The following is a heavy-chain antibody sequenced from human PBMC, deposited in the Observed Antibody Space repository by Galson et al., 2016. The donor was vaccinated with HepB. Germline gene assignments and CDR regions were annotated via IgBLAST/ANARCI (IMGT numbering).Heavy chain of an antibody. Sequence: SVKVSCKAPGYTFTNYAMHWVRQAPGQRLEWMGWTNPGNGDTKYSQKFQGRVTISRDTSASTAYMELRSLISEDTAVYYCAREGSYYTLDYWGQGTLVTVSS. CDR2: TNPGNGDT. CDR3: AREGSYYTLDY. D-gene: IGHD1-26*01. V-gene: IGHV1-3*01. J-gene: IGHJ4*02. CDR1: GYTFTNYA.